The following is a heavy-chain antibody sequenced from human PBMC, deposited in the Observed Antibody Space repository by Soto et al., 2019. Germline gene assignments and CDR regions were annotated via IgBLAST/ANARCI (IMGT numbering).Heavy chain of an antibody. CDR3: ARDREVLDAFDI. J-gene: IGHJ3*02. CDR1: GFTFSSYW. Sequence: EVQLVESGGGLVQPGGSLRLSCAASGFTFSSYWMHWVRQAPGKGLVWVSRIDSDGSSTSYADSVKGRFTISRDNAKNTLYLQMNSLRAEDTAVYYCARDREVLDAFDIWGQGTMVTVSS. D-gene: IGHD1-26*01. V-gene: IGHV3-74*01. CDR2: IDSDGSST.